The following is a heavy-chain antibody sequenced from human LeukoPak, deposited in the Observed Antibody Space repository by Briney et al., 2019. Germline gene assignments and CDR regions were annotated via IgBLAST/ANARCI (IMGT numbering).Heavy chain of an antibody. CDR3: ARSGDGYRIYYYYMDV. D-gene: IGHD5-24*01. J-gene: IGHJ6*03. CDR2: INPNSGGT. CDR1: GGTFSSYA. Sequence: GASVKVSCKATGGTFSSYALSWVRQAPGQGLEWMGWINPNSGGTKYAQKFQGRVTMTRDTSINTAYLELSRLRSDDTAVYYCARSGDGYRIYYYYMDVWGKGTTVTVSS. V-gene: IGHV1-2*02.